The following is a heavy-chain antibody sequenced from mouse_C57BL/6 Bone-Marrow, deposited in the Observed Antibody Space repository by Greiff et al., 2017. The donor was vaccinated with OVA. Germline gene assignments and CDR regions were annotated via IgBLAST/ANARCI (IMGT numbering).Heavy chain of an antibody. CDR1: GFNIKNTY. V-gene: IGHV14-3*01. CDR2: IDPANDNT. D-gene: IGHD1-1*01. Sequence: EVQLQQSVAELVRPGASVKLSCTASGFNIKNTYMPWVKQRPEQGLEWIGRIDPANDNTKYAPKFQGKATMTADTSSTTAYLQLSSLSSEDTAVYCCARGNFGSSVYAMDYWGQGTSVTVSS. CDR3: ARGNFGSSVYAMDY. J-gene: IGHJ4*01.